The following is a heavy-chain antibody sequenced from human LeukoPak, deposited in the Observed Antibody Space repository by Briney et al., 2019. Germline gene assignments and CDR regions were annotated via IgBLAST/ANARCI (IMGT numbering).Heavy chain of an antibody. Sequence: SQTLSLTCAISGDSVSSNSVSWNWIRQSPSRGLEWLGKTHYRSKWYNDYVVSVKSRITINPDTSKNQLSLQLSSVTPEDTAVYFCARMSAGGKLDYWGQGTLVTVSS. CDR1: GDSVSSNSVS. CDR3: ARMSAGGKLDY. V-gene: IGHV6-1*01. D-gene: IGHD4-23*01. J-gene: IGHJ4*02. CDR2: THYRSKWYN.